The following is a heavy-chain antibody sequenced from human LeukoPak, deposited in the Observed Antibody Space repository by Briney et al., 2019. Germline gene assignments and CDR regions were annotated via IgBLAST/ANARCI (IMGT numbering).Heavy chain of an antibody. Sequence: GGSLRLSCAASGFTFSNYGMHWVRQAPGKGLEWVAFVRYDETTKFYADSVKGRFTISRDNSKTTLYLQMKSLRAEDTAVYYCASPLDYYGSGSSFDYWGQGTLVTVSS. CDR2: VRYDETTK. V-gene: IGHV3-30*02. J-gene: IGHJ4*02. CDR1: GFTFSNYG. D-gene: IGHD3-10*01. CDR3: ASPLDYYGSGSSFDY.